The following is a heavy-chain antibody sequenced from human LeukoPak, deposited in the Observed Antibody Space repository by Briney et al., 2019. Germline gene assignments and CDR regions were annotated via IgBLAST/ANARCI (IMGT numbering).Heavy chain of an antibody. CDR1: GYTFTSYA. CDR2: INAGNGNT. J-gene: IGHJ6*03. D-gene: IGHD2-2*02. CDR3: ARGIGDIVVVPAAIGQVYFYYYMDV. V-gene: IGHV1-3*01. Sequence: GASVKVSCKASGYTFTSYAMHWVRQATGQRLEWMGWINAGNGNTKYSQKFQGRVTITGDTSASTAYMELSSLRSEDTAVYYCARGIGDIVVVPAAIGQVYFYYYMDVWGKGTTVTVSS.